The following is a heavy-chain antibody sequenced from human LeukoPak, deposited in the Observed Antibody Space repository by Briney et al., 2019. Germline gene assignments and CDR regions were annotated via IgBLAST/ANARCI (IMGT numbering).Heavy chain of an antibody. V-gene: IGHV3-43*02. CDR3: AKEGWGIAAASPYYYYYGMDV. CDR1: GFNFDDYA. J-gene: IGHJ6*02. D-gene: IGHD6-13*01. CDR2: ISGDGGST. Sequence: SGGSLRLSCAASGFNFDDYAMHWVRQAPGKGLEWVSLISGDGGSTYYADSVKGRFTISRDNSKNSLYLQMNSLRTEDTALYYCAKEGWGIAAASPYYYYYGMDVWGQGTTVTVSS.